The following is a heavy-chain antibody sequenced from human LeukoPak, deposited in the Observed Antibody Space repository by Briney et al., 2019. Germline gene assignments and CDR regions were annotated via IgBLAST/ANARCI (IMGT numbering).Heavy chain of an antibody. Sequence: SETLSLTCTVSGGSISSSSYYWGWIRQPPGKGLEWIGYIYYSGGTNYNPSLKSRVTISVDTSKKQFSLKLSSVTAADTAVYYCARRDTWGAGAFDIWGQGTMVTVSS. D-gene: IGHD1-26*01. CDR2: IYYSGGT. V-gene: IGHV4-61*05. CDR3: ARRDTWGAGAFDI. J-gene: IGHJ3*02. CDR1: GGSISSSSYY.